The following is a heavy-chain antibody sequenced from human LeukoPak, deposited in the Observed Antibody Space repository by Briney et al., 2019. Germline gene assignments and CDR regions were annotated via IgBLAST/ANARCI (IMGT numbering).Heavy chain of an antibody. CDR1: GFTFGTYA. D-gene: IGHD3-10*01. J-gene: IGHJ4*02. CDR2: ITDTGGDT. Sequence: GGSLRLSCAASGFTFGTYAMSWVRQAPGKILEWVSAITDTGGDTYSADSVKGRFIISRDNSKNTLYLQVNSLRAEDTAVYYCAKGSSGSRPYYFDYWGQGTLVTVSS. V-gene: IGHV3-23*01. CDR3: AKGSSGSRPYYFDY.